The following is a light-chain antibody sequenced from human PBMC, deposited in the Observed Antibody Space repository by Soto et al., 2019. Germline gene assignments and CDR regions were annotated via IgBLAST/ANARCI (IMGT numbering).Light chain of an antibody. V-gene: IGLV2-23*02. J-gene: IGLJ3*02. CDR2: EVT. Sequence: QSVLTQPASVSGSPGQSITISCTGTSSDVGSYDFVSWYQQLPGKAPKLMIYEVTERPSGVSNRFSASKPGNTASLTISGLQAEDEADYYCCSYAGSSTGVFGGGTKLTVL. CDR3: CSYAGSSTGV. CDR1: SSDVGSYDF.